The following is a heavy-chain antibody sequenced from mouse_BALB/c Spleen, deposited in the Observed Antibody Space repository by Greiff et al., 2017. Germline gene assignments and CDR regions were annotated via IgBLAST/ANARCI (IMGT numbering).Heavy chain of an antibody. CDR3: ARDDYFDY. CDR2: IRNKANGYTT. J-gene: IGHJ2*01. CDR1: GFTFTDYY. V-gene: IGHV7-3*02. Sequence: EVHLVESGGGLVQPGGSLRLSCATSGFTFTDYYMSWVRQPPGKALEWLGFIRNKANGYTTEYSASVKGRFTISRDNSQSILYLQMNTLRAEDSATYYCARDDYFDYWGQGTTLTVSS.